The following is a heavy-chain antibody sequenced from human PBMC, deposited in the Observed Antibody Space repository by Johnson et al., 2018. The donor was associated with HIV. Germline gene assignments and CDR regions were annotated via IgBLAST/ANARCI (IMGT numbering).Heavy chain of an antibody. Sequence: VQLVESGGGLVQPGGSLRLSCAASGFTFISYDMHWVRQATGKGLEWVSAIGTAGDTYYPGSVKGRFTISRENAKNSLYLQMNSLRAGDTAVYYCARGSSYYYDSSGYAFDIWGQGTMVTVSS. V-gene: IGHV3-13*01. CDR2: IGTAGDT. CDR1: GFTFISYD. CDR3: ARGSSYYYDSSGYAFDI. D-gene: IGHD3-22*01. J-gene: IGHJ3*02.